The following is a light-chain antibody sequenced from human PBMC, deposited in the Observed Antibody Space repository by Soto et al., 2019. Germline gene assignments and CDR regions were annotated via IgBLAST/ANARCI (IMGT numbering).Light chain of an antibody. CDR2: EVS. J-gene: IGLJ1*01. Sequence: QSVLTQPPSASGAPGQRVTISCSGSASNIGRDPVNWYQQVPGTAPKLLIYEVSHRPSGVSNRFSGSKSGSTASLTISGLQAEDEAHYYCCSSTGISTLLFATGTKVTVL. CDR3: CSSTGISTLL. V-gene: IGLV1-44*01. CDR1: ASNIGRDP.